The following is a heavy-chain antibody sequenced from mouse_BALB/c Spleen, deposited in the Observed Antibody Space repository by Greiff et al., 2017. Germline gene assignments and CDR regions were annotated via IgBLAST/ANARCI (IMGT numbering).Heavy chain of an antibody. V-gene: IGHV1-69*02. CDR1: GYTFTSYW. Sequence: QVQLQQPGAELVKPGASVKLSCKASGYTFTSYWMHWVKQRPGQGLEWIGEIDPSDSYTNYNQKFKGKATLTVDKSSSTAYMQLSSLTSEDSAVYYCARRGVYYGSSYDAMDYWGQGTSVTVSS. D-gene: IGHD1-1*01. CDR2: IDPSDSYT. J-gene: IGHJ4*01. CDR3: ARRGVYYGSSYDAMDY.